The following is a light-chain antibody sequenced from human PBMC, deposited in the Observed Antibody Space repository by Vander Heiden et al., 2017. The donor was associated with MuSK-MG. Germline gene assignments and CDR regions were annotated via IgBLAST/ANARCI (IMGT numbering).Light chain of an antibody. V-gene: IGLV3-21*02. Sequence: QAPTVSVAPGQTATIARGGDNMGGKSVHWYQQRPGQAPSLVVYDDVERPSGIPERFSGSNSGNTATLTITGVEAGEEADYYCPPWDGSRDLLVFGGGTKLTVL. CDR3: PPWDGSRDLLV. CDR2: DDV. J-gene: IGLJ2*01. CDR1: NMGGKS.